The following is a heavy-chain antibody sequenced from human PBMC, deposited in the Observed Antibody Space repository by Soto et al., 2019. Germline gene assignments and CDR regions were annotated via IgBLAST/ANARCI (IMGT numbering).Heavy chain of an antibody. Sequence: EVQLLESGGGLVQRGGSLRLSCAASGFTFSSYAMTWVRQAQGKGLEWVSFISASGGSTYNAESVKGRFTISRDNSKNTLYLQMSRLRAEDTAVYFCAKGRGSGRDSATDYWGQGTLVTVSS. J-gene: IGHJ4*02. D-gene: IGHD6-19*01. CDR2: ISASGGST. CDR1: GFTFSSYA. V-gene: IGHV3-23*01. CDR3: AKGRGSGRDSATDY.